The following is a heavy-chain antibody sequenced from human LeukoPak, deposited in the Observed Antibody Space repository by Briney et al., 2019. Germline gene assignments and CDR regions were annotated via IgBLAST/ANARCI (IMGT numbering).Heavy chain of an antibody. Sequence: GESLKISCQGSGYSFTSYWISWVRQMLGKGLEWMGRIGPSDSYTSYSPSFQGHVTISVDTSISTAYLQWSSLKASDTAMYYCARHYYTATGYWGQGTLVTVSS. CDR1: GYSFTSYW. J-gene: IGHJ4*02. V-gene: IGHV5-10-1*01. CDR2: IGPSDSYT. CDR3: ARHYYTATGY. D-gene: IGHD3-10*01.